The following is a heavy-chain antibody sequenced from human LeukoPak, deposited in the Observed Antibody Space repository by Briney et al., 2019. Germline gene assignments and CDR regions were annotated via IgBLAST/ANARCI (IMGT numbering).Heavy chain of an antibody. CDR3: ARDRGIVVVPAATNWFDP. Sequence: GASVKVSCKASGYTFTSYGISWVRQAPGQGLEWMGWISAYNGNTNYAQKLQGRVTMTTDTSTSTAYMELKSLRSEDTAVYYCARDRGIVVVPAATNWFDPWGQGTLVTVSS. CDR2: ISAYNGNT. CDR1: GYTFTSYG. J-gene: IGHJ5*02. V-gene: IGHV1-18*01. D-gene: IGHD2-2*01.